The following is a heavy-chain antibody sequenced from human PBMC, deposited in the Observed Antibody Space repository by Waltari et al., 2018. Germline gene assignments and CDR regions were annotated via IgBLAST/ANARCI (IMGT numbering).Heavy chain of an antibody. CDR3: AGGGGGDWEWFDP. V-gene: IGHV4-59*01. CDR1: VGSISAFY. CDR2: IYDTGVT. Sequence: QVQLQESGPSLLQPSETLSLFCAGVVGSISAFYWSWVRQRPGKGLSWMGHIYDTGVTNFNPPLKGSVTMSVDTSKNQFSLKLSSVTAADTAFYYCAGGGGGDWEWFDPWGQGTLVTVSS. D-gene: IGHD2-21*02. J-gene: IGHJ5*02.